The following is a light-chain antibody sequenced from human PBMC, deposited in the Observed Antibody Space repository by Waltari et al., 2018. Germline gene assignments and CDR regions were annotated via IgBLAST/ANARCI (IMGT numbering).Light chain of an antibody. CDR1: QSISSY. V-gene: IGKV1-39*01. Sequence: DIQMTQSPSSLPASVGDRVTITCRASQSISSYLNLYHHKPGKAPKLLIYAASSLQSGVPSRVSGSGSGTDFTLTISSLQPEDFATYYCQQSYSTPWTFGQGTKVEIK. CDR3: QQSYSTPWT. J-gene: IGKJ1*01. CDR2: AAS.